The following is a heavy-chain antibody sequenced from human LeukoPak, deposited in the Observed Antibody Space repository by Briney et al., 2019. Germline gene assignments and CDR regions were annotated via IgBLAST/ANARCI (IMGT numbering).Heavy chain of an antibody. CDR3: ASQGYSASMAFDI. CDR2: IYYSGST. CDR1: GGSISSYY. Sequence: SETLSLTCTVSGGSISSYYWSWIRQPPGKGLEWIGNIYYSGSTNYNPSLKSRVTIPVDTSKNQFSLKLSSVTAADTAVYYCASQGYSASMAFDIWGQGTMVTVSS. V-gene: IGHV4-59*12. D-gene: IGHD2-21*01. J-gene: IGHJ3*02.